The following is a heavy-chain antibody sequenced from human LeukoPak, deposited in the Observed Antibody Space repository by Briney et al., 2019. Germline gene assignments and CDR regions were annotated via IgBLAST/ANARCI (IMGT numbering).Heavy chain of an antibody. Sequence: GAAVKLSCNASASAFTIYYMHWMRQPPGPGLEWMGIINPSGGSTSNAQKFQGRVPITMATSTTTVYMELNSLSSADTAASYYARDKGADIFGVVIPADYGGEGTLVTVSS. V-gene: IGHV1-46*01. CDR2: INPSGGST. D-gene: IGHD3-3*01. J-gene: IGHJ4*02. CDR1: ASAFTIYY. CDR3: ARDKGADIFGVVIPADY.